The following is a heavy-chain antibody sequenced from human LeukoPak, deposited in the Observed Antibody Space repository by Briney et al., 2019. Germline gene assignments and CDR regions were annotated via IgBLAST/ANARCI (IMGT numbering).Heavy chain of an antibody. D-gene: IGHD3-10*01. V-gene: IGHV3-23*01. J-gene: IGHJ5*02. CDR1: GFTFSSYA. CDR3: AKGPAMVRGTFDP. Sequence: PGGSLRLSCATSGFTFSSYAMSWVRQAPGKGLEWVSSISGSGGNTYYADSVKGRFTISRDYSKNTLYLQMNSLRTEETAVYYCAKGPAMVRGTFDPWGQGTWSPSPQ. CDR2: ISGSGGNT.